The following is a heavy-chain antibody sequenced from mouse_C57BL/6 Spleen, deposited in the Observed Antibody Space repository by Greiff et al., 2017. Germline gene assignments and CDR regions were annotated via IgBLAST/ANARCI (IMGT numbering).Heavy chain of an antibody. CDR2: IDPSDSYT. V-gene: IGHV1-50*01. J-gene: IGHJ4*01. Sequence: VQLQQPGAELVKPGASVKLSCKASGYTFTSYWMQWVKQRPGQGLEWIGEIDPSDSYTNYNQKFKGKATLTVDTSSSTAYMQLSSLTSEDSAVYYCAITTVVAEDYAMDYWGQGTSVTVSS. CDR3: AITTVVAEDYAMDY. CDR1: GYTFTSYW. D-gene: IGHD1-1*01.